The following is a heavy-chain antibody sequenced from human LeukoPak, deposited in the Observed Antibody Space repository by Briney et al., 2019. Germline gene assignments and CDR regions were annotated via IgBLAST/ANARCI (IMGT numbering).Heavy chain of an antibody. V-gene: IGHV3-30*04. CDR2: ISYDGSNK. CDR1: GFTFSSYA. Sequence: GGSLRLSCAASGFTFSSYAMHWVRQAPGKGLEWVAVISYDGSNKYYADSVKGRFTISRDNSKNTLYLQMNSLRAEDTAVYYCARAQRILRYFDWLLSEVVDWFDPWGQGTLVTVSS. D-gene: IGHD3-9*01. J-gene: IGHJ5*02. CDR3: ARAQRILRYFDWLLSEVVDWFDP.